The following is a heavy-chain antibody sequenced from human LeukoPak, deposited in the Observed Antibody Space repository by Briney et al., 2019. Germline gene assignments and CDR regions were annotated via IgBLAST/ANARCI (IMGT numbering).Heavy chain of an antibody. D-gene: IGHD4-11*01. CDR2: IYYSGST. CDR1: GGSISSSSYY. Sequence: SETLSLTCTVSGGSISSSSYYWGWIRQPPGKGLEWIGSIYYSGSTYYNPSLKSRVTISVDTSKNQFSLKLSSVTAADTAVYYCARERGERDTVTTPYNWFDPWGQGTLVTVSS. V-gene: IGHV4-39*07. J-gene: IGHJ5*02. CDR3: ARERGERDTVTTPYNWFDP.